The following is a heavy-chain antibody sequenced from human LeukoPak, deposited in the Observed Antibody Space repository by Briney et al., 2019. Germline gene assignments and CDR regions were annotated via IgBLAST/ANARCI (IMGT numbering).Heavy chain of an antibody. CDR1: GFTFCGYW. CDR2: IKGDGSDT. Sequence: GGSLRLSCAASGFTFCGYWVHWARQSPGKGLVWVSCIKGDGSDTRYADSVKGRFTISRDNAKNTLYLQINSLRVEDTAVYYCARDPRNKGFDPWGQGTLVTVSS. J-gene: IGHJ5*02. CDR3: ARDPRNKGFDP. D-gene: IGHD1/OR15-1a*01. V-gene: IGHV3-74*01.